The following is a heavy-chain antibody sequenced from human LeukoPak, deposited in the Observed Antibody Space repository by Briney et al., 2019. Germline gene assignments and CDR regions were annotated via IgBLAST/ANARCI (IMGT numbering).Heavy chain of an antibody. D-gene: IGHD1-7*01. Sequence: GGSLRLSCAASGFTFSSYWMHWVRQAPGKGLVWVSRINPDGSSTSYADSVKDRLTISRDNAKNTLYLQMNSLSAEDTAVYYCARAQGGNYGRFEYWGQGTLVTVSS. J-gene: IGHJ4*02. V-gene: IGHV3-74*01. CDR1: GFTFSSYW. CDR2: INPDGSST. CDR3: ARAQGGNYGRFEY.